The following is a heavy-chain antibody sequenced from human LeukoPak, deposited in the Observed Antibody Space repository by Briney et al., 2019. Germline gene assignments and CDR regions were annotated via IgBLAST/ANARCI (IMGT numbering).Heavy chain of an antibody. D-gene: IGHD3-10*01. CDR1: GFTFSSYG. Sequence: GGSLRLSCAASGFTFSSYGTSWVRQAPGKGLEWVSAISDSGGSTYYADSVKGRFTISRDNSKNTLYLQMNSLRAEDTAVYYCAKDGSGPSAYYYYMDVWGKGTTVTVSS. J-gene: IGHJ6*03. V-gene: IGHV3-23*01. CDR2: ISDSGGST. CDR3: AKDGSGPSAYYYYMDV.